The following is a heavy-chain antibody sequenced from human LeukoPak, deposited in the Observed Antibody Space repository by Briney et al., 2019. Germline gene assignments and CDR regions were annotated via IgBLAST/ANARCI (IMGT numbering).Heavy chain of an antibody. D-gene: IGHD3-22*01. CDR1: GFTFDDYA. CDR3: AKVSDYYDSSGYFDY. Sequence: GGSLRLSCAASGFTFDDYAMHWVRQAPGKGLVWVSGISWNSGSIGYADSVKGRFTISRDNAKNSLYLQMNSLRAEDTALYYCAKVSDYYDSSGYFDYWGQGTLVTVSS. J-gene: IGHJ4*02. V-gene: IGHV3-9*01. CDR2: ISWNSGSI.